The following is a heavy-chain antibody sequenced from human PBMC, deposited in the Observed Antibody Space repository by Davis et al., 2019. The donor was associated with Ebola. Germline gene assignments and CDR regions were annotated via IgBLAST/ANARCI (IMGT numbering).Heavy chain of an antibody. Sequence: SVPVPCMASRYTFISYGLSWLRQPPGQALEWMGWISAYNGNTNYAQKLQGIVTMATDTSTSTAYMELRRLRYDDTAVYYCTIDSSGTTKYDYGLDAWGQGTTVTVSS. CDR1: RYTFISYG. V-gene: IGHV1-18*04. D-gene: IGHD1-14*01. CDR3: TIDSSGTTKYDYGLDA. J-gene: IGHJ6*02. CDR2: ISAYNGNT.